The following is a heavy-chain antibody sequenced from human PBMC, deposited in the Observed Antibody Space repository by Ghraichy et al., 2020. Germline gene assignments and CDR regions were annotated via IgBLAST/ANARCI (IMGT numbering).Heavy chain of an antibody. Sequence: SETLSLTCAVYGGSFSGYYWSWIRQPPGKGLEWIGEINHSGSTNYNPSLKSRVTISVDTSKNQFSLKLSSVTAADTAVYYCARVFPAAGNFDYWGQGTLVTVSS. CDR3: ARVFPAAGNFDY. CDR2: INHSGST. J-gene: IGHJ4*02. CDR1: GGSFSGYY. V-gene: IGHV4-34*01. D-gene: IGHD6-13*01.